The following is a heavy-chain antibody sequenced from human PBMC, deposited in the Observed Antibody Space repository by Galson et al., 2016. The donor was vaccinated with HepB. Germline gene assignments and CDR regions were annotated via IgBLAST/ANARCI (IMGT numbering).Heavy chain of an antibody. J-gene: IGHJ3*01. Sequence: SLRLSCADSGFTFSSYAMNWVRQAPGKGLEWVSGISGTGISIYYADSVKGRFTISRDNSQKKMYLQMNSLRVEDTAVYYCLADTYAFDLWGQGTMVTVSS. V-gene: IGHV3-23*01. CDR3: LADTYAFDL. CDR1: GFTFSSYA. CDR2: ISGTGISI. D-gene: IGHD2-15*01.